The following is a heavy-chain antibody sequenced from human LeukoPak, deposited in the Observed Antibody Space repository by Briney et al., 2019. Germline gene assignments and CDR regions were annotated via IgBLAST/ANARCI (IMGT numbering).Heavy chain of an antibody. CDR2: INSDGSST. Sequence: GGSLRLSCAASGFTFSSYWMHWVRQAPGKGLVWVSRINSDGSSTSYADSVKGRFTISRDNVKNTLYLQMNSLRAEDTAVYYCARDEGTYYYDSSGYYFGSAIDYWGQGTLVTVSS. CDR3: ARDEGTYYYDSSGYYFGSAIDY. CDR1: GFTFSSYW. D-gene: IGHD3-22*01. V-gene: IGHV3-74*01. J-gene: IGHJ4*02.